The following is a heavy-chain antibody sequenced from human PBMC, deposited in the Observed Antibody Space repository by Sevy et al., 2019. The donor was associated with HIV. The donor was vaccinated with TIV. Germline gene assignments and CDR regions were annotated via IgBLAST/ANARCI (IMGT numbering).Heavy chain of an antibody. D-gene: IGHD3-10*01. CDR2: FDPENGGT. CDR3: ATARTERNWYGEAIYQYTAIDV. J-gene: IGHJ6*02. V-gene: IGHV1-24*01. CDR1: GGSLTELN. Sequence: ASVKVSCQVSGGSLTELNMYWVRQSPGKGLEWMGGFDPENGGTIYALIFQGRVTMTEDKSADTAYMELTSLKSEDSAVYFCATARTERNWYGEAIYQYTAIDVWGQGTTVTVSS.